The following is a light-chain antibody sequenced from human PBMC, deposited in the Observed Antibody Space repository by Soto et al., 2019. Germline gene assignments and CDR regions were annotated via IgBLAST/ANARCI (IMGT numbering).Light chain of an antibody. V-gene: IGKV3-20*01. CDR1: QSVRNN. Sequence: EIVLTQSPGTLSLSPGERATLSCRASQSVRNNLAWYQQKPGQAPRLLIYGASTRATGIPDRFSGSGSGTDFTLTISRLEPEDFAVYYCQQYGSSPPLTFGGGTKVDI. CDR3: QQYGSSPPLT. CDR2: GAS. J-gene: IGKJ4*01.